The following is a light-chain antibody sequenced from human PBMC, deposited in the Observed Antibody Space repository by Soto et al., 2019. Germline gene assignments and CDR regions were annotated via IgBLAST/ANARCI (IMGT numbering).Light chain of an antibody. CDR3: QQYGSSPPWT. J-gene: IGKJ1*01. CDR2: GAS. CDR1: QSVSSN. V-gene: IGKV3-20*01. Sequence: VMTPSPATLSVSPGERATLSCSASQSVSSNLAWYQQKPGQAPRLLIYGASSRATGIPDRFSGSGSGTDFTLTISRLEPEDFAVYYCQQYGSSPPWTCGQGTKGDIK.